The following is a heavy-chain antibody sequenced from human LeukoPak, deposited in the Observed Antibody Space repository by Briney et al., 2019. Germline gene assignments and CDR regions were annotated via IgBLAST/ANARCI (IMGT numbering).Heavy chain of an antibody. CDR1: GYTFTGYY. V-gene: IGHV1-2*02. CDR3: ARGIGITGTTLDY. Sequence: SVKVSCKASGYTFTGYYMHWVRQAPGQGLEWMGWINPNSGGTNYAQKFQGRVTMTRDTSISTAYMELSRLRSDDTAVYYCARGIGITGTTLDYWGQGTLVTVSS. CDR2: INPNSGGT. D-gene: IGHD1-7*01. J-gene: IGHJ4*02.